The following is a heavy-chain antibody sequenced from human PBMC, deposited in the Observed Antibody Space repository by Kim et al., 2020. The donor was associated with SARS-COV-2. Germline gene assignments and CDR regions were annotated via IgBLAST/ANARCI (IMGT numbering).Heavy chain of an antibody. Sequence: SETLSLTCTVSGGSLSSSSYYWGWIRQPPGKGLEWIGTAYYIGNTYYNPSLKSRVTISVDTSKNHFSLKLGSVTAADPAVYYFSRHPRSSSGWYVAFYY. V-gene: IGHV4-39*01. CDR1: GGSLSSSSYY. CDR2: AYYIGNT. D-gene: IGHD6-19*01. CDR3: SRHPRSSSGWYVAFYY. J-gene: IGHJ6*01.